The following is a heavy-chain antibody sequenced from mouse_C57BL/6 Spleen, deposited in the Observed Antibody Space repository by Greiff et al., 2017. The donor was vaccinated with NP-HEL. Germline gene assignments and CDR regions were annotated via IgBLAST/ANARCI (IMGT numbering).Heavy chain of an antibody. Sequence: EVKVVESGGGLVKPGGSLKLSCAASGFTFSSYAMSWVRQTPEKRLEWVATISDGGSYTYYPDNVKGRFTISRDNAKNNLYLQMSHLKSEDTAVYYCARGNYDYDEGNWYFDVWGTGTTVTVSS. CDR1: GFTFSSYA. J-gene: IGHJ1*03. CDR3: ARGNYDYDEGNWYFDV. V-gene: IGHV5-4*03. D-gene: IGHD2-4*01. CDR2: ISDGGSYT.